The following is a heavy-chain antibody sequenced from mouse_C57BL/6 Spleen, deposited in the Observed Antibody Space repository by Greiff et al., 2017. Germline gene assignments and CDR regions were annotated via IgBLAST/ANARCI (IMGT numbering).Heavy chain of an antibody. V-gene: IGHV1-39*01. Sequence: VQLQQSGPELVKPGASVKISCKASGYSFTDYNMNWVKQSNGKSLEWIGVINPNYGTSSYNQKFKGKATLTVDQSSSTTCEQLNSLTSEDSAVYYCARNSHGAMDYWGQGTSVTVSS. CDR2: INPNYGTS. J-gene: IGHJ4*01. CDR1: GYSFTDYN. CDR3: ARNSHGAMDY.